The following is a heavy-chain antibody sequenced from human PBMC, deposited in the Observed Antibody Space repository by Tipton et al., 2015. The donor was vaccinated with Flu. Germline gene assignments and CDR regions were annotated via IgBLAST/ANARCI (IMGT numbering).Heavy chain of an antibody. J-gene: IGHJ5*02. Sequence: TLSLTCTVSGASISSGNYFWSWIRQPAGKGLEWIGRIYTSGSTNYNTSLKSRVTIPLATSKNQCSLKLNSVTAADTAVYYCAKMVVGTTSWFDPWGQGTLVTVSS. V-gene: IGHV4-61*02. CDR3: AKMVVGTTSWFDP. CDR2: IYTSGST. D-gene: IGHD1/OR15-1a*01. CDR1: GASISSGNYF.